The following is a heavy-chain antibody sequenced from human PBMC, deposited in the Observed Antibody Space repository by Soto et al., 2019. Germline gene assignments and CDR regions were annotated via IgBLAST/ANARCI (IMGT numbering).Heavy chain of an antibody. V-gene: IGHV5-51*01. CDR2: IYPGDSDT. D-gene: IGHD2-15*01. CDR3: ASSYCSGGSCYSSDAFEI. J-gene: IGHJ3*02. Sequence: LGESLKISCKGSGYSFTSYWIGWVRQMPGKGLEWMGIIYPGDSDTRYSPSFQGQVTISADKSISTAYLQWSSLKASDTAMYYCASSYCSGGSCYSSDAFEIRGQGSMVTVSS. CDR1: GYSFTSYW.